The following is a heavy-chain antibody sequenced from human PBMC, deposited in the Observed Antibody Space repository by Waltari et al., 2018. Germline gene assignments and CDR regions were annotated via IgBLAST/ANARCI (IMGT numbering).Heavy chain of an antibody. CDR1: GYTFNAYA. CDR2: INAGNGKT. D-gene: IGHD3-10*01. Sequence: QVHLLQSGAEVKKPGASVRVSCKASGYTFNAYAMHWVRQAPGQRLEWMGWINAGNGKTRYSQKFQDRIIITRDTFATTAYMELRSLRPEDTAVYYCARDERLLWCGDLLPSRPDNWGQGTLVTVSS. J-gene: IGHJ4*02. V-gene: IGHV1-3*01. CDR3: ARDERLLWCGDLLPSRPDN.